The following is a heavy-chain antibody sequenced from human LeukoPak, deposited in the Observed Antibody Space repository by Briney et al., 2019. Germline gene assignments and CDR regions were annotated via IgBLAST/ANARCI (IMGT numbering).Heavy chain of an antibody. CDR3: ARSPRGIAVAGTGDY. CDR2: ISSSSSYT. D-gene: IGHD6-19*01. J-gene: IGHJ4*02. Sequence: GGSLRLSCAASGFTFSDYYMSWIRQAPGKGLEWVSYISSSSSYTNYADSVKGRFTISRDNAKNSLYLRMNSLRAEDTAVYYCARSPRGIAVAGTGDYWGQGTLVTVSS. CDR1: GFTFSDYY. V-gene: IGHV3-11*03.